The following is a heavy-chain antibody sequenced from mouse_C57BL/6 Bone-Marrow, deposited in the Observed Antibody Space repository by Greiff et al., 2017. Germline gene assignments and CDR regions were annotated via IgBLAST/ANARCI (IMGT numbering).Heavy chain of an antibody. CDR1: GFTITGDY. Sequence: EVQLQQSGAELVRPGASVKLSCTVSGFTITGDYMHWVKQRPEQGLVWIGWIDPENGDTKYASKFQGKATITADTSSNTAYLQLSSLKAEDTAVYYCTPCTTVVAGDYWGQGTTLTVSS. D-gene: IGHD1-1*01. V-gene: IGHV14-4*01. CDR3: TPCTTVVAGDY. J-gene: IGHJ2*01. CDR2: IDPENGDT.